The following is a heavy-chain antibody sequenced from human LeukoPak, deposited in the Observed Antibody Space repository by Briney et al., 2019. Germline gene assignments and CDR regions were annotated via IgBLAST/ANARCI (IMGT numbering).Heavy chain of an antibody. Sequence: PSETLSLTCTVSGGSISSSNYYWGWIRQPPGKGLEWIGSIYYSGSAYYNPSLKSRVTISVDTSKNQFSLKLSSVTAADTAVYYCARHVLTAGTDYWGQGTLVTVSS. CDR2: IYYSGSA. CDR1: GGSISSSNYY. J-gene: IGHJ4*02. CDR3: ARHVLTAGTDY. D-gene: IGHD7-27*01. V-gene: IGHV4-39*01.